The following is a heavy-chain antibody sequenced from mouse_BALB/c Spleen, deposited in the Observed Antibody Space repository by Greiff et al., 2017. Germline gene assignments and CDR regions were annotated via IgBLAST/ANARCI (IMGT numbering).Heavy chain of an antibody. V-gene: IGHV5-12-1*01. CDR2: ISSGGGST. CDR1: GFTFSSYD. Sequence: EVKVVESGGGLVKPGGSLKLSCAASGFTFSSYDMSWVRQTPEKRLEWVAYISSGGGSTYYPDTVKGRFTISRDNAKNTLYLQMSSLKSEDTAMYYCARLYGNYYAMDYWGQGTSVTVSS. CDR3: ARLYGNYYAMDY. J-gene: IGHJ4*01. D-gene: IGHD2-1*01.